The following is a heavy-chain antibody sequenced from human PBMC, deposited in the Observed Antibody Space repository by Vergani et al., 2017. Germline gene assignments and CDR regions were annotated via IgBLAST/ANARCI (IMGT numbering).Heavy chain of an antibody. CDR1: GFTLSNYH. Sequence: QVQLVESGGGVVQRWGSLRLSCATSGFTLSNYHMQWIRQGPGKGLEFVAFIQFDGSNQYYADSVKGRFTLSRDFSKNTIYLQMNSLGTDDTATYYCAKHFRGWGIDYWGQGTQVIVSS. V-gene: IGHV3-30*02. J-gene: IGHJ4*02. CDR2: IQFDGSNQ. D-gene: IGHD3-16*01. CDR3: AKHFRGWGIDY.